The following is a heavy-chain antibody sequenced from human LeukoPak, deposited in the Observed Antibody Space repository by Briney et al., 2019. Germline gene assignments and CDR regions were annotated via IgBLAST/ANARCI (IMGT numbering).Heavy chain of an antibody. Sequence: GGSLRLSCAAYRFTFSSYAMTWVRQAPGKGLEWVSAISTTGGGTYYADSVKGRFTISRDNSKNTLYLQMNSLRAEDTAVYPCAKDRGDCSSTSCYPSDWGQGTLVTVSS. CDR1: RFTFSSYA. CDR3: AKDRGDCSSTSCYPSD. D-gene: IGHD2-2*01. CDR2: ISTTGGGT. J-gene: IGHJ4*02. V-gene: IGHV3-23*01.